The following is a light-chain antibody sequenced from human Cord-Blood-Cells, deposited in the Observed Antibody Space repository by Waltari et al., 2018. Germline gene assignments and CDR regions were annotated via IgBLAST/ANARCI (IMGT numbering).Light chain of an antibody. CDR1: SSNIGSNY. CDR2: RNN. J-gene: IGLJ3*02. V-gene: IGLV1-47*01. CDR3: AAWDDSLSGWV. Sequence: QSVLTQPPSASGTPWQRVTISCSGSSSNIGSNYVYWYQQLPGTAPKLLIYRNNQRPSRVPDRFSGSKSGSSASLAISGLRSEDEAEYYCAAWDDSLSGWVFCGVTKLTVL.